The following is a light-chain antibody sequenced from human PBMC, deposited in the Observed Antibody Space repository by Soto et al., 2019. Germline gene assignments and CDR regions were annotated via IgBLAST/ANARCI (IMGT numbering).Light chain of an antibody. J-gene: IGKJ1*01. Sequence: EIVLTQSPGTLSLSPGERATLSCRASQSVSSSSLAWYQQKPGQAPRLLIYGAYSRATGIPDRFSGSGPGTDFTLTISRLEPEDFAVYYCQQYGSSPTWTCGQGTKVDIK. CDR2: GAY. CDR1: QSVSSSS. CDR3: QQYGSSPTWT. V-gene: IGKV3-20*01.